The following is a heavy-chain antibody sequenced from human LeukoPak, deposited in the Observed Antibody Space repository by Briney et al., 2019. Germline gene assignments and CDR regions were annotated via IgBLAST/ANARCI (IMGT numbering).Heavy chain of an antibody. CDR1: GFTFSSYW. J-gene: IGHJ4*02. V-gene: IGHV3-7*01. CDR3: ARERRSSSSFFDY. D-gene: IGHD6-6*01. Sequence: GGSLRLSCAASGFTFSSYWMGWVRQAPGKGLEWVANIKQDGSEKYYVDSVKGRFTISRDNAKNSLYLQMNSLRAEDTAVYYCARERRSSSSFFDYWGQGTLVTVSS. CDR2: IKQDGSEK.